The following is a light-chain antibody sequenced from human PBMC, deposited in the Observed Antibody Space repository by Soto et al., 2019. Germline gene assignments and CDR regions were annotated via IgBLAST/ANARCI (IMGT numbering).Light chain of an antibody. CDR1: SSDVGRYNL. CDR3: CSHAGRGTVI. V-gene: IGLV2-23*01. Sequence: QSALAQPASVSGSPGQSITISCTGTSSDVGRYNLVSWYQQHPGKAPKLVIFEDNKRPSGVPHRFSASKSGNTASLTISGLQADDEADYYCCSHAGRGTVIFGGGTKLTVL. J-gene: IGLJ2*01. CDR2: EDN.